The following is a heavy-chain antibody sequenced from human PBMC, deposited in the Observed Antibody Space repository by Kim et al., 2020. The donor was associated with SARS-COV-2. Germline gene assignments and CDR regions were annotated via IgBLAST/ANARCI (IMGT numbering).Heavy chain of an antibody. J-gene: IGHJ5*02. V-gene: IGHV1-2*02. Sequence: TYYEQKFQGRVTVTGDRSITTMYMDLSSLRSEDTAVYYCTRARAITGLDPWGQSTLVTVSS. CDR2: T. CDR3: TRARAITGLDP.